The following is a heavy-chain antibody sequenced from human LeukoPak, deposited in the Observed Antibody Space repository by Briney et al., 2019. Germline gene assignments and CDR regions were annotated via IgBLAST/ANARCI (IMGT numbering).Heavy chain of an antibody. CDR2: ISSSSSYI. J-gene: IGHJ4*02. CDR3: AKDTEAYYGSGSLIDY. D-gene: IGHD3-10*01. Sequence: AGGSLRLSCAASGFTFSSYSMNWVRQAPGKGLEWVSSISSSSSYIYYADSVKGRFTISRDNAKNSLYLQMNSLRAEDTALYYCAKDTEAYYGSGSLIDYWGQGTLVTVSS. V-gene: IGHV3-21*04. CDR1: GFTFSSYS.